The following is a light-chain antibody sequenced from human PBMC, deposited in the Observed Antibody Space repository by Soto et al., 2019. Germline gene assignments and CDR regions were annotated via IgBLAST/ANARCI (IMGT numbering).Light chain of an antibody. J-gene: IGKJ4*01. Sequence: EIVLTQSPGTLSLSPGERATLSCRASQSVRSSYLAWYQQKPGQAPRLLIYAASSRATGTPDRFSGSRSGTDFTLTISRLEPEDFALYYCKQYDTSLAFGGGTKVDIK. CDR3: KQYDTSLA. V-gene: IGKV3-20*01. CDR2: AAS. CDR1: QSVRSSY.